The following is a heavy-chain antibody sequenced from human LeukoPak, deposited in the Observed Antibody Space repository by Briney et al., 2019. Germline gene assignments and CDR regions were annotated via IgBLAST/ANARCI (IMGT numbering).Heavy chain of an antibody. D-gene: IGHD3-22*01. CDR2: ISSSSSYI. Sequence: PGGSLRLSCAASGFTFDDYGLSWVRQAPGKGLEWVSSISSSSSYIYYADSVKGRFTISRDNAKNSLYLQMNSLRAEDTAVYYCARGYYYDSSGYYTSTGFDYWGQGTLVTVSS. J-gene: IGHJ4*02. V-gene: IGHV3-21*01. CDR1: GFTFDDYG. CDR3: ARGYYYDSSGYYTSTGFDY.